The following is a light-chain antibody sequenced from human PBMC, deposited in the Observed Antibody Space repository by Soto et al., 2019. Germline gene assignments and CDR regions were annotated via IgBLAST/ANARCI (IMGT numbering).Light chain of an antibody. V-gene: IGKV1-27*01. J-gene: IGKJ3*01. Sequence: DIQMTQSPSSLSASVGDRVTITCRASQGISNYLAWYQQKPGKVPKLLIYAASTLQSGVPSRFXXXGXGTXXXXXXXXXXXXDXATXYCQKYNSXXQFTFGPGTKVDIK. CDR3: QKYNSXXQFT. CDR1: QGISNY. CDR2: AAS.